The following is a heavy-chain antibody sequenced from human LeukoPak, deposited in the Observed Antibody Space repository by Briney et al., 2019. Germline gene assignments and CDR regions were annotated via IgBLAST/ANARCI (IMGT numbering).Heavy chain of an antibody. J-gene: IGHJ4*02. V-gene: IGHV3-23*01. CDR2: ISGSGGST. CDR1: GFTFSSYA. Sequence: PGGSLRLSCAASGFTFSSYAMSWVRQAPGKGLEWVSAISGSGGSTYYADSVKGRFTISRDNYKNTLYLQMNSLRAEDTAVYYCAKLSSGSGSQAPFDYWGQGTLVTVSS. D-gene: IGHD3-10*02. CDR3: AKLSSGSGSQAPFDY.